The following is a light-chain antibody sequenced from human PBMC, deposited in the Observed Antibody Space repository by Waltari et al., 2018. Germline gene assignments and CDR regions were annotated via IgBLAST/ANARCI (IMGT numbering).Light chain of an antibody. V-gene: IGKV2-28*01. CDR2: LAS. CDR3: MQARQTPWT. Sequence: DIVMTQSPLSLPVTPGEPASISCRSSQSLLHSNGYNYLDWYLQKPGQSPQVLIYLASYRASGVPDRFSGSGSGTEFKLKISRVEAEDVGVYYCMQARQTPWTFGQGTKVEIK. J-gene: IGKJ1*01. CDR1: QSLLHSNGYNY.